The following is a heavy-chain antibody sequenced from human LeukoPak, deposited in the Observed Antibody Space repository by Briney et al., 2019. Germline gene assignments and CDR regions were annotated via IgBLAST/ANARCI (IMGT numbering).Heavy chain of an antibody. V-gene: IGHV1-8*01. CDR1: GYTFTSYD. J-gene: IGHJ4*02. D-gene: IGHD4-17*01. CDR2: MSPNSGNT. CDR3: ARGSFSRWTTQSYFDY. Sequence: ASVKVSCKAAGYTFTSYDIYWLRQAPGQGPEWMGWMSPNSGNTGSAQRFQGRVTMTRDTSMSSAYMELSNLRPEDTAVYYCARGSFSRWTTQSYFDYWGQGTLVTVSS.